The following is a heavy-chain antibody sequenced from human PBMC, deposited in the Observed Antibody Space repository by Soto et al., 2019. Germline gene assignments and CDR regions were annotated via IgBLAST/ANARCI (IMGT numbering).Heavy chain of an antibody. CDR3: TRRIAVAGTRSDP. D-gene: IGHD6-19*01. CDR1: GFTFSGSA. Sequence: EVQLVESGGGLVQPGGSLKLSCAASGFTFSGSAMHWVRQASGKGLEWVGRIRSKANSYATAYAASVKGRFTISRDESKNTAYLQMNSLKAEDTAVYYCTRRIAVAGTRSDPWGQGTLVTVSS. CDR2: IRSKANSYAT. J-gene: IGHJ5*02. V-gene: IGHV3-73*02.